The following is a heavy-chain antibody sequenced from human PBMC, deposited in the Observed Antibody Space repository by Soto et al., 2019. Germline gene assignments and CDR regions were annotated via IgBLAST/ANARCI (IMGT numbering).Heavy chain of an antibody. J-gene: IGHJ6*02. D-gene: IGHD3-16*01. CDR1: GGTFSSYA. CDR2: IIPIFGTA. V-gene: IGHV1-69*06. CDR3: ASGGREKLALYYYSGMDV. Sequence: ASVKVSCKASGGTFSSYAISWVRQAPGQGLEGMGGIIPIFGTANYAQKFHGRVTITADKSTSTAYMELSRLRSEDTAVYYCASGGREKLALYYYSGMDVWGQGTTVTVSS.